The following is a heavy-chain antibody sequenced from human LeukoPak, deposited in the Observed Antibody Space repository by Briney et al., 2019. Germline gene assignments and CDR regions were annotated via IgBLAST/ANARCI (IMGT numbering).Heavy chain of an antibody. Sequence: PSETLSLTCTVSGGSISSSSYYWGWIRQPPGKGLEWIGNIFYSGSTYYKPSLKSRVTISVDTSKNQFTLKLSSVTAADTAVYYCARGGKGPVSYYYYMDVWGKGTTVTVSS. J-gene: IGHJ6*03. CDR1: GGSISSSSYY. CDR2: IFYSGST. D-gene: IGHD1-14*01. V-gene: IGHV4-39*01. CDR3: ARGGKGPVSYYYYMDV.